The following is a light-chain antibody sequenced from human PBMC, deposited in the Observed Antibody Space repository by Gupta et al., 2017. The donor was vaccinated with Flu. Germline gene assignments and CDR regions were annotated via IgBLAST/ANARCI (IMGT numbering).Light chain of an antibody. Sequence: EIVLTQSPATLSLSPGERATLSCRASQSVSSYLAWYQQKPGQAPRLLIYDASNRATGIPARISGSGSGTDFTLTISSREPEDFAVYYCQQRSNWPPITFGQGTRLEIK. J-gene: IGKJ5*01. CDR3: QQRSNWPPIT. CDR1: QSVSSY. CDR2: DAS. V-gene: IGKV3-11*01.